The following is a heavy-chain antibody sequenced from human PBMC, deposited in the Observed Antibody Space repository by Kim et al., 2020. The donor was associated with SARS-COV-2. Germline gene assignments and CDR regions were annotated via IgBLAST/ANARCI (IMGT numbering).Heavy chain of an antibody. D-gene: IGHD5-18*01. CDR2: ISAYNGNT. CDR3: ARDSGLGYSYGPHQSTNFDY. Sequence: ASVKVSCKASGYTFTSYGISWVRQAPGQGLEWMGWISAYNGNTNYAQKLQGRVTMTTDTSTSTAYMELRSLRSDDTAVYYCARDSGLGYSYGPHQSTNFDYWGQGTLVTVSS. V-gene: IGHV1-18*01. J-gene: IGHJ4*02. CDR1: GYTFTSYG.